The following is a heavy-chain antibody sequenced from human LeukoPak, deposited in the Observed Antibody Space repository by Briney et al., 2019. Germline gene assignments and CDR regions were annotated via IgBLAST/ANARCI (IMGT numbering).Heavy chain of an antibody. CDR3: TTGLLWIGDFDY. CDR1: GFTFSNAW. J-gene: IGHJ4*02. Sequence: GGSLRLSCAASGFTFSNAWMTWVRQAPGKGLEWVGRIKRKTDGGTTDYAAPVKGRFTISRDDSKNTLYLQMDSLKTEDTAVYHCTTGLLWIGDFDYWGQGTLVTVSS. D-gene: IGHD3-10*01. CDR2: IKRKTDGGTT. V-gene: IGHV3-15*01.